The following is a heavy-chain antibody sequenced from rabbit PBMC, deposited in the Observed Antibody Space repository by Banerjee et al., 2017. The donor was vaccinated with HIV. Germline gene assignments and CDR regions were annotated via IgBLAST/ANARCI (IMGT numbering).Heavy chain of an antibody. D-gene: IGHD4-1*01. J-gene: IGHJ4*01. CDR2: IAAGSSGST. CDR1: GFDFNHYYM. Sequence: QEQLEESGGDLVKPEGSLTLTCTASGFDFNHYYMSWVRQAPGKGLEWIACIAAGSSGSTYYASWAKGRFTISKTSSTTVTLQMTSLTAADTATYFCARDLAGVIGWNFNLWGPGTLVTVS. CDR3: ARDLAGVIGWNFNL. V-gene: IGHV1S45*01.